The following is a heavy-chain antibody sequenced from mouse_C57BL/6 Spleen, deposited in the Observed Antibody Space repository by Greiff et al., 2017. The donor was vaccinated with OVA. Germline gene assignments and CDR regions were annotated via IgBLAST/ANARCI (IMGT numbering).Heavy chain of an antibody. CDR2: ISNGGGST. D-gene: IGHD2-1*01. V-gene: IGHV5-12*01. J-gene: IGHJ3*01. Sequence: EVQVVESGGGLVQPGGSLKLSCAASGFTFSDYYMYWVRQTPEKRLEWVAYISNGGGSTYYPDTVKGRFTISRDNAKNTLYLQMSRLKSEDTAMYYCARPLYGNSWFAYWGQGTLVTVSA. CDR3: ARPLYGNSWFAY. CDR1: GFTFSDYY.